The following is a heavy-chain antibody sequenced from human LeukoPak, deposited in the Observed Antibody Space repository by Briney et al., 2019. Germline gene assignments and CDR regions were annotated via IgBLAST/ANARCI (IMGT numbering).Heavy chain of an antibody. J-gene: IGHJ4*02. V-gene: IGHV3-7*01. CDR1: GFTFSNYW. CDR3: ARDKLTGDSFFDS. D-gene: IGHD7-27*01. CDR2: IKQDGSDK. Sequence: PGGSLRLSCAASGFTFSNYWMSWVRQAPGKGLEWVANIKQDGSDKFYVDSAKGRFTISRDNAKNSLYLQMNSLRAEDTAVYYCARDKLTGDSFFDSWGQGTLVTVSS.